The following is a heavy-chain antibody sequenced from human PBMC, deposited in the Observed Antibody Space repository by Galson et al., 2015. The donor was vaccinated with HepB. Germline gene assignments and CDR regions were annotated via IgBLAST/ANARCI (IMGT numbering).Heavy chain of an antibody. Sequence: SLRLSCAASGFTFSSYGMHWVRQAPGKGLEWVAVISYDGSNKYYADSVKGRFTISRDNSKNTLYLQMNSLRAEDTAVYYCANGGRDYYDSRADYFDYWGQGTLVTVSS. V-gene: IGHV3-30*18. CDR1: GFTFSSYG. CDR3: ANGGRDYYDSRADYFDY. CDR2: ISYDGSNK. D-gene: IGHD3-22*01. J-gene: IGHJ4*02.